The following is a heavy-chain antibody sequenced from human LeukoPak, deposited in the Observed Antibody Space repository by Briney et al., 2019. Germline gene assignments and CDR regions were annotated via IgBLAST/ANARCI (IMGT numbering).Heavy chain of an antibody. J-gene: IGHJ5*02. D-gene: IGHD2-15*01. V-gene: IGHV4-39*07. CDR2: IYYSGST. Sequence: SETLSLTCTVSGGSISSSSYYWGWIRQPPGKGLEWIGSIYYSGSTYYNPSLKSRVTISVDTSKNQFSLKLSSVTAADTAVYYCASLVVAATGNWFDPWGQGTLVTVSX. CDR3: ASLVVAATGNWFDP. CDR1: GGSISSSSYY.